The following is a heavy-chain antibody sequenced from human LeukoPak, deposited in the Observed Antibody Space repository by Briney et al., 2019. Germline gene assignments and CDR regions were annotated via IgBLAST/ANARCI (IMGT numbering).Heavy chain of an antibody. CDR1: GYTFTSYA. CDR2: INAGNGNT. V-gene: IGHV1-3*01. CDR3: ASGRSGSYYDPFDY. Sequence: ASVKVSCKASGYTFTSYALHWVRRAPGQRLEWMGWINAGNGNTKYSQKFQGRVTIIRDTSASTAYMELSSLRSEDTAVYYCASGRSGSYYDPFDYWGQGTLVTVSS. J-gene: IGHJ4*02. D-gene: IGHD3-10*01.